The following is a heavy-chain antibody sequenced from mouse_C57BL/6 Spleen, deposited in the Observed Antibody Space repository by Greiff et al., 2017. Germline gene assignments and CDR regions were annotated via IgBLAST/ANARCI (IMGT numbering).Heavy chain of an antibody. J-gene: IGHJ3*01. V-gene: IGHV14-4*01. Sequence: VQLKESGAELVRPGASVKLSCTASGFNIKDDYMHWVKQRPEQGLEWIGWIDPENGDTEYASKFQGKATITADTSSNTAYLQLSSLTSEDTAVYYCTKIYYDYDGAYWGQGTLVTVSA. D-gene: IGHD2-4*01. CDR1: GFNIKDDY. CDR2: IDPENGDT. CDR3: TKIYYDYDGAY.